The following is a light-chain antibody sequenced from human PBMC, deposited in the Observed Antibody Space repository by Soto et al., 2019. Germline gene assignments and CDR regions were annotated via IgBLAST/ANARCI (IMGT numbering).Light chain of an antibody. CDR2: GNS. CDR3: QSYDSSLSVWV. Sequence: QSVLTQPPSVSGAPGQRVTISCTGSSSNIGAGYDVHWYQQLPGTAPKLLIYGNSNRPSGVPDRFSGSKSGTSASLAITGLQXXXXXXYYCQSYDSSLSVWVFGGGTKLTV. V-gene: IGLV1-40*01. CDR1: SSNIGAGYD. J-gene: IGLJ3*02.